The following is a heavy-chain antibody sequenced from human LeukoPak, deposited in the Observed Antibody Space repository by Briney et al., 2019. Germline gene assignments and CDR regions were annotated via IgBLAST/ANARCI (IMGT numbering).Heavy chain of an antibody. CDR3: ARGYSNYVGYFDY. D-gene: IGHD4-11*01. V-gene: IGHV1-69*02. CDR2: IIPILGIA. J-gene: IGHJ4*02. CDR1: GGTFSSYT. Sequence: SVKVSCKASGGTFSSYTISWVRQAPGQGLEWMGRIIPILGIANYAQKFQGRVTITADKSTSTAYMELSSLRSEDTAVYYCARGYSNYVGYFDYWGQGTLVTVSA.